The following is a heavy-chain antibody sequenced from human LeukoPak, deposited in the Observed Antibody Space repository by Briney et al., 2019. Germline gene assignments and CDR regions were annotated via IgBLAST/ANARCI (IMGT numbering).Heavy chain of an antibody. V-gene: IGHV1-69*13. J-gene: IGHJ1*01. CDR1: GGTFSSYA. D-gene: IGHD2-21*02. Sequence: ASVKVSCKASGGTFSSYAISWVRQAPGQGLEWMGGIIPIFGTANYAQKFQGRVTITADEPTSTAYMELSSLRSEDTAVYYCARGLAYCGGDCYSSEYFQHWGQGTLVTVSS. CDR3: ARGLAYCGGDCYSSEYFQH. CDR2: IIPIFGTA.